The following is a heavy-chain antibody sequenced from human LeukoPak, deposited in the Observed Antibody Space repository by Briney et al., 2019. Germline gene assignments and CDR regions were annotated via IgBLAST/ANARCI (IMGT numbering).Heavy chain of an antibody. Sequence: PGGSLRLSCAASGFTSSNFAMSWVRQAPGKGLECVSLISANGGDTYYADSVKGRFTISRDNSKSTLYLQMNSLRADDTAVYYCAKASGSPYYFDYWGQGTLVTVSS. CDR3: AKASGSPYYFDY. J-gene: IGHJ4*02. CDR1: GFTSSNFA. V-gene: IGHV3-23*01. CDR2: ISANGGDT. D-gene: IGHD3-10*01.